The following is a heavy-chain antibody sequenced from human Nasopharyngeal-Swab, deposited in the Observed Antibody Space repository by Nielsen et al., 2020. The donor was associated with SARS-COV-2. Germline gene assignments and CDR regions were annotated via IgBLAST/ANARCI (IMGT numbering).Heavy chain of an antibody. D-gene: IGHD1-14*01. CDR1: GFTFSSYW. J-gene: IGHJ4*02. Sequence: GESLKISCVASGFTFSSYWMQWVRQPPGKGLEWVARINSDGRTKDHADSLQGRFTIARDNAKNEVYLQLNGLRGEDTAVYYCGRAGSYRIDYWGQGTLVTVSS. CDR3: GRAGSYRIDY. V-gene: IGHV3-74*01. CDR2: INSDGRTK.